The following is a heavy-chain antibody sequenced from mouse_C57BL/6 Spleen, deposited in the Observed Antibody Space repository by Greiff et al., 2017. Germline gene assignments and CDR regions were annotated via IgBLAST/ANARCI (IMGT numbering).Heavy chain of an antibody. Sequence: VQLQQSGAELVRPGASVKLSCRASGFNIKDDYMHWVKQRPEQGLEWIGWIDPENGDTEYASKFQGKATITADTSSNTAYLQLSSLTSEDTAVYYCTTVPYNYYGSSYFDYWGQGTTLTVSS. V-gene: IGHV14-4*01. CDR3: TTVPYNYYGSSYFDY. D-gene: IGHD1-1*01. J-gene: IGHJ2*01. CDR1: GFNIKDDY. CDR2: IDPENGDT.